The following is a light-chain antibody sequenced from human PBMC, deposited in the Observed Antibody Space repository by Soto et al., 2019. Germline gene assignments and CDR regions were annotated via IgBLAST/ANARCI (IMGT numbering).Light chain of an antibody. CDR3: QQRSVWPLT. CDR2: DAS. Sequence: EIVLTQSPATLSLSPGERATLSCRASQSVSSYFAWYQQKPGQAPRLLIYDASNRATGIPARFSGSGSGTDCTLTISSLEPEDFAVYYCQQRSVWPLTFGQGTRLEIK. J-gene: IGKJ5*01. CDR1: QSVSSY. V-gene: IGKV3-11*01.